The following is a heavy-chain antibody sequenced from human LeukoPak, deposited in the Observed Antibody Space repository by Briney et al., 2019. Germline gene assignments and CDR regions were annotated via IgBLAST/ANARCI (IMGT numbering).Heavy chain of an antibody. Sequence: SETLSLTCTVSGYSISSGYYWGWIRQPPGKGLEWIGSIYYSGSTYYNPSLKSRVTISVDTSKNQFSLKLSSVTAADTAVYYCARGRTAAAGTRSWFDPWGQGTLVTVSS. V-gene: IGHV4-38-2*02. D-gene: IGHD6-13*01. CDR2: IYYSGST. J-gene: IGHJ5*02. CDR1: GYSISSGYY. CDR3: ARGRTAAAGTRSWFDP.